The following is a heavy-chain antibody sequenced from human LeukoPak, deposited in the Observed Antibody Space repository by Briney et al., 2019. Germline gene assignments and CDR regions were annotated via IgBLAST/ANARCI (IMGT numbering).Heavy chain of an antibody. Sequence: GGSLRLSCAASGFTFSSYAMTWVRKAPGKGLEWVSGLSGSGGSTYYADSVKGRFTISRDNSKNTLYLQMNSLRAEDTAVYYCAKDRDIVSPTSAYFYFDYWGQGTLVTVSS. V-gene: IGHV3-23*01. CDR2: LSGSGGST. CDR3: AKDRDIVSPTSAYFYFDY. CDR1: GFTFSSYA. D-gene: IGHD5/OR15-5a*01. J-gene: IGHJ4*02.